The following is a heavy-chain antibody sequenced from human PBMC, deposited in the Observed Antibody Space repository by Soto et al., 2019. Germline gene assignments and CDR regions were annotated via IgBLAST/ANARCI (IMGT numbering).Heavy chain of an antibody. Sequence: QGHLVQSGGEVKKPGASVKVSCKASGYIFNSHAMHWVRQAPGQRLEWMGWINAGNGNTYYSQNFKDRVTFTRDTIATTVFMELTSLTSEDTAVYYCARDQSGIGYYVDWFDPWGQGTLVTVSS. CDR3: ARDQSGIGYYVDWFDP. D-gene: IGHD3-10*02. CDR1: GYIFNSHA. CDR2: INAGNGNT. J-gene: IGHJ5*02. V-gene: IGHV1-3*01.